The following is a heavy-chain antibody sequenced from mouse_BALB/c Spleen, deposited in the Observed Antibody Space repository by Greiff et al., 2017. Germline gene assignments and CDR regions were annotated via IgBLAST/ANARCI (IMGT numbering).Heavy chain of an antibody. J-gene: IGHJ4*01. CDR2: INPSTGYT. CDR3: AREGYDYDGAMDY. D-gene: IGHD2-4*01. V-gene: IGHV1-7*01. Sequence: VQLQQSGAELAKPGASVKMSCKASGYTFTSYWMHWVKQRPGQGLEWIGYINPSTGYTEYNQKFKDKATLTADKSSSTAYMQLSSLTSEDSAVYYGAREGYDYDGAMDYWGQGTSVTVSS. CDR1: GYTFTSYW.